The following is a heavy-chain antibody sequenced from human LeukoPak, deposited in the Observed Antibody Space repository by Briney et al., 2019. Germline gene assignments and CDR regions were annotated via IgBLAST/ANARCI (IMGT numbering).Heavy chain of an antibody. CDR3: AKGLLRDGSGSPNY. J-gene: IGHJ4*02. Sequence: GRSLRLSCAASGFTFSSYGMHWVRQAPGKGLEWVAVISYDGSNKYYADSVKGRFTISRDISKNTLYLQMNSLRAEDTAVYYCAKGLLRDGSGSPNYWGQGTLVTVSS. V-gene: IGHV3-30*18. CDR2: ISYDGSNK. D-gene: IGHD3-10*01. CDR1: GFTFSSYG.